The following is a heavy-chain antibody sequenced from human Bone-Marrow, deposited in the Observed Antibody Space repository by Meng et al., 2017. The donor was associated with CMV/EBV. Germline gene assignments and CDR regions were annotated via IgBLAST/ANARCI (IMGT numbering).Heavy chain of an antibody. D-gene: IGHD2-2*02. CDR1: GGSISSSSYY. CDR3: ARDIVVVPAAISNYYYYGMDV. Sequence: SETLSLTCTVSGGSISSSSYYWGWIRQPPGKGLEWIGSIYYSGTTYYNPSLRSRVTISVDTSKNQFSLKLSSVTAADTAMYYCARDIVVVPAAISNYYYYGMDVWGQGTTVTFSS. J-gene: IGHJ6*02. V-gene: IGHV4-39*07. CDR2: IYYSGTT.